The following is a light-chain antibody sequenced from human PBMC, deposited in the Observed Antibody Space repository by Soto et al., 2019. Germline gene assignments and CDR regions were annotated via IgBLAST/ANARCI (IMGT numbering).Light chain of an antibody. Sequence: DILMTQSPSTLSASVGDTVAITCRASQTISSWVAWYQQKPGRAPKLLIYKASSLESGVPSRFSGSGSGTEFTLTISGLQPDDFASYYCQQYNSYSPTFGQGTKVDIK. J-gene: IGKJ1*01. CDR3: QQYNSYSPT. CDR2: KAS. CDR1: QTISSW. V-gene: IGKV1-5*03.